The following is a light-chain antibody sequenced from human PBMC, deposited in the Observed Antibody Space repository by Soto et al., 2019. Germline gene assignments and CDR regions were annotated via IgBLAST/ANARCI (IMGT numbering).Light chain of an antibody. CDR1: SSDVGGYNY. CDR3: SSYAASNNFYFV. V-gene: IGLV2-8*01. Sequence: QSAVTQPPSASGSPGRSVTMSCTGTSSDVGGYNYVSWYQQYPGRAPKLMIYEVTKRPSGVPDRFSGSKSGNTASLTVSGLQAEDEADYYCSSYAASNNFYFVFGGGTKLTVL. J-gene: IGLJ3*02. CDR2: EVT.